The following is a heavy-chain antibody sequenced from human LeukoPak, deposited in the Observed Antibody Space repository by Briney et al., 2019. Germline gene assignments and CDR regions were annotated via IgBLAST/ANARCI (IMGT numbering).Heavy chain of an antibody. CDR1: GRSISNSGGY. V-gene: IGHV4-39*01. J-gene: IGHJ5*02. Sequence: SETLSPTCTVSGRSISNSGGYWGWIRQPPGKGLGWIASIYYSGSTYYNPSVKGRLSIDVDTRQNQLSLKLSSLTAADRAVYYCARHEYSGSYYGLSWFDPWGQETLVTVSS. CDR2: IYYSGST. CDR3: ARHEYSGSYYGLSWFDP. D-gene: IGHD1-26*01.